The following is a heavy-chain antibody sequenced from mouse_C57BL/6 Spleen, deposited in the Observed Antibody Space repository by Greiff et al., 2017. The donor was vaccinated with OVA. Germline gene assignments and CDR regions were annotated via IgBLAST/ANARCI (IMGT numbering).Heavy chain of an antibody. Sequence: VQLQQSGAELVRPGTSVKLSCKASGYTFTSYWMHWVKQRPGQGLEWIGVIDPSDSYTNYHQKFKGKATLTVDTSSSTAYMQLSSLTSEDSAVYYCARRTGAWFAYWGQGTLVTVSA. CDR3: ARRTGAWFAY. CDR1: GYTFTSYW. CDR2: IDPSDSYT. J-gene: IGHJ3*01. V-gene: IGHV1-59*01. D-gene: IGHD4-1*01.